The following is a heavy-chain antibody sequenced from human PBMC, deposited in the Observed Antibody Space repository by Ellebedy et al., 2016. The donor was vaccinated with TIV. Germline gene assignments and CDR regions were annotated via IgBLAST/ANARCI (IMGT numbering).Heavy chain of an antibody. CDR2: ISGFNGDT. D-gene: IGHD2-21*02. J-gene: IGHJ4*02. CDR1: GYTFTSYS. Sequence: ASVKVSXKTSGYTFTSYSINWVRQAPGQGLEWMGWISGFNGDTNFAQQFQGRVTLTTDTSTSTAYMELRSLRPDDTAVYFCARVLVTAQSDYWGQGTLATVSS. CDR3: ARVLVTAQSDY. V-gene: IGHV1-18*04.